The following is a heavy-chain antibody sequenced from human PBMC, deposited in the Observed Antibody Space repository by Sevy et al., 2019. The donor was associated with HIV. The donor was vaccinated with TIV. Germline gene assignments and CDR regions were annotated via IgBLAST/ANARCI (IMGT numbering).Heavy chain of an antibody. CDR1: GFTFSRYW. D-gene: IGHD2-15*01. J-gene: IGHJ6*02. CDR3: ARDRDDSSSFGMDV. CDR2: IKQDGSEK. Sequence: GGSLRLSCAASGFTFSRYWMTWFRQAPGKGLEWVANIKQDGSEKYNMDSVKGRFTISRDNAKKSLFLQMNSLRAEDTAVYHCARDRDDSSSFGMDVWGQGTTVTVSS. V-gene: IGHV3-7*01.